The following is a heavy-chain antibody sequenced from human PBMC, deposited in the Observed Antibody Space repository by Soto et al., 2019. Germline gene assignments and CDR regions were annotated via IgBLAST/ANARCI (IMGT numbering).Heavy chain of an antibody. V-gene: IGHV4-61*01. CDR2: IYYSGST. CDR1: GGSVSSGSYY. Sequence: SETLSLTCTVSGGSVSSGSYYWSWIRQPPGKGLEWIGYIYYSGSTNYNPSLKSRVTISVDTSKNQFSLKLSSVTAADTAVYYCAREDGCSSTSCYAGAGPVDYWGQGTLVTVSS. CDR3: AREDGCSSTSCYAGAGPVDY. J-gene: IGHJ4*02. D-gene: IGHD2-2*01.